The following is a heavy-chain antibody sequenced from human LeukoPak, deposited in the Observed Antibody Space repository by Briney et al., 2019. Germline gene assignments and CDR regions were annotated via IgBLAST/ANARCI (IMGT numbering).Heavy chain of an antibody. J-gene: IGHJ4*02. CDR1: GHIFTGYY. V-gene: IGHV1-2*02. CDR3: ARDYNWNYVDY. Sequence: ASVKVSCKASGHIFTGYYMHWVRQAPGQGLEWMGWINPNSGGTNYAQKFQGRVTMTRDTSISTAYMELSRLRSDDTAVYYCARDYNWNYVDYWGQGTLVTVSS. D-gene: IGHD1-20*01. CDR2: INPNSGGT.